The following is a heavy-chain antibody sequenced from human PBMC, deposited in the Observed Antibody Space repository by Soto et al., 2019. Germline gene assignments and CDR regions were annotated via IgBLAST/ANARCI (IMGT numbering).Heavy chain of an antibody. CDR2: ISAYNGNT. Sequence: ASVKVSCKASGYTFTSYGISWVRQAPGQGLEWMGWISAYNGNTNYAQKLQGRVTMTTDTSTSTAYMELRSLRSDDTAVYYCASDVSLSRRSWRAFHIWGQGTMVTVSS. CDR1: GYTFTSYG. CDR3: ASDVSLSRRSWRAFHI. V-gene: IGHV1-18*04. J-gene: IGHJ3*02. D-gene: IGHD3-3*01.